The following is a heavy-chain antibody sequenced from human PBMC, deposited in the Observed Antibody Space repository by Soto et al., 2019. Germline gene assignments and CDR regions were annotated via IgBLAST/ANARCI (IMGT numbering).Heavy chain of an antibody. D-gene: IGHD3-22*01. Sequence: GRSLRLSCAASGFTFSSYAMSWVRQAPGRGLEWVSAISGSGGSTYYADSVKGRFTISRDNSKNTLYLQMNSLRAEDTAVYYCAKDQGFDCSSWSSTMIVAPCAGFDYWGQGTLVTVSS. CDR2: ISGSGGST. V-gene: IGHV3-23*01. CDR1: GFTFSSYA. J-gene: IGHJ4*02. CDR3: AKDQGFDCSSWSSTMIVAPCAGFDY.